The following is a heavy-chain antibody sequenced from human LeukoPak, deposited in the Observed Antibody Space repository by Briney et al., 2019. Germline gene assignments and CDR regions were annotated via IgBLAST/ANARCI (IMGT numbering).Heavy chain of an antibody. J-gene: IGHJ4*02. CDR1: GFTFSSYE. Sequence: PGGSLRLSCAASGFTFSSYEMNWVRQAPGKGLEWVSYISSSGSTIYYADSVKGRFTISRDNAKSTLFLQMNSLRAEDTAVYYCASRANSGTPVYIDYWGQGALVTVSS. D-gene: IGHD1-26*01. CDR3: ASRANSGTPVYIDY. V-gene: IGHV3-48*03. CDR2: ISSSGSTI.